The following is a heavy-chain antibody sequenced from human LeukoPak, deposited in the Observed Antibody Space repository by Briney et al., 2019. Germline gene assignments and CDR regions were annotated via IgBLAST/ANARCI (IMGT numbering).Heavy chain of an antibody. CDR2: INGSGGTT. CDR1: GFTFSSYA. Sequence: GGSLRLSCAASGFTFSSYAMSWVRQAPGKGLEWVSDINGSGGTTYYADSVKGRFTISRDNSKNTLYLQMNSLRAEDTAVYYCANPPTVTKTRFDSWGQGTLVTVSS. V-gene: IGHV3-23*01. D-gene: IGHD4-17*01. J-gene: IGHJ5*01. CDR3: ANPPTVTKTRFDS.